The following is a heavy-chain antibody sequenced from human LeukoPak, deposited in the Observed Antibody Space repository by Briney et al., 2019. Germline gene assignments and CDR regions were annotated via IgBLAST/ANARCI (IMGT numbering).Heavy chain of an antibody. J-gene: IGHJ4*02. CDR2: FDAEEGET. CDR1: GNTLSEFS. V-gene: IGHV1-24*01. CDR3: ATGQRWPHLYFDF. Sequence: ASVKVSCKVSGNTLSEFSIHWVRQAPGKGLEWMGGFDAEEGETVYEEKLQGRVTLTEDTATDTAFMELSSLRSDDTAVYYCATGQRWPHLYFDFWGQGTLVTVSS. D-gene: IGHD4-23*01.